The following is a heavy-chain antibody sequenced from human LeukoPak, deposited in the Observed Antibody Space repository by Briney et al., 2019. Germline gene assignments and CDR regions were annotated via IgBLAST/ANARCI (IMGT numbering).Heavy chain of an antibody. CDR2: INDDGRST. CDR3: ARAYCGADCYSRAMDY. J-gene: IGHJ4*02. D-gene: IGHD2-21*02. CDR1: GFTFSSFW. V-gene: IGHV3-74*01. Sequence: GGSLRLSCAASGFTFSSFWMHWVRHAPGKGLEWVSRINDDGRSTSYADSVKGRFIVSRDSAKNTLYLQMNSLRAEDTAVYFCARAYCGADCYSRAMDYWGQGTLVTVSS.